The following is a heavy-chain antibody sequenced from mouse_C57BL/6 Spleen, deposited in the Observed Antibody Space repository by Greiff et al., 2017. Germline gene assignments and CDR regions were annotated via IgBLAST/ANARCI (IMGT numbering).Heavy chain of an antibody. CDR2: SRNKANDYTT. J-gene: IGHJ4*01. CDR3: ARGGGIYYGYAMDY. Sequence: DVKLVESGGGLVQSGRSLRLSCATSGFTFSDFYMEWVRQAPGKGLEWIAASRNKANDYTTEYSASVKGRFIVSRDTSQSILYLQMNALRAEDTAIYYCARGGGIYYGYAMDYWGQGTSVTVSS. CDR1: GFTFSDFY. V-gene: IGHV7-1*01. D-gene: IGHD1-1*01.